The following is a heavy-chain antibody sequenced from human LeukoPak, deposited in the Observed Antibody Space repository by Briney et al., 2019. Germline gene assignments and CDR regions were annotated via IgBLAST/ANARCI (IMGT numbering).Heavy chain of an antibody. CDR1: GYTLTGYY. Sequence: ASVKVSCKASGYTLTGYYMHWVRQAPGQGLEWMGRINPNSGGTNYAQKFQGRVTMTRDTSISTAYMELSRLRSDDTAVYYCARGYYYGSGSLVYWGQGTLVTVSS. D-gene: IGHD3-10*01. CDR2: INPNSGGT. J-gene: IGHJ4*02. V-gene: IGHV1-2*06. CDR3: ARGYYYGSGSLVY.